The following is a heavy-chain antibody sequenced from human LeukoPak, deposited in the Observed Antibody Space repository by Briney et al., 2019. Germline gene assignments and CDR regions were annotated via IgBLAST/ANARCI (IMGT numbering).Heavy chain of an antibody. D-gene: IGHD3-10*01. V-gene: IGHV3-33*01. CDR2: IWSDGSNK. J-gene: IGHJ4*02. Sequence: QPGRSLGLSCAASGFTFSYYAIHWVRQAPGKGLEWVALIWSDGSNKYYADSVKGRITISRDNSKNTVYLQMNSLRAEDTAVYYCARELFSSGSCPDGWGQGALVTVSS. CDR1: GFTFSYYA. CDR3: ARELFSSGSCPDG.